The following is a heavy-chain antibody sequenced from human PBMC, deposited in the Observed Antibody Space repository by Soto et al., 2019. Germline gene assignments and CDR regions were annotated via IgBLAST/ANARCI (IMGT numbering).Heavy chain of an antibody. V-gene: IGHV4-59*08. CDR1: GGSINSFY. CDR2: IYSSGST. CDR3: VRRGGHASNSFHL. D-gene: IGHD5-12*01. J-gene: IGHJ4*02. Sequence: SETLSLTCTVSGGSINSFYWSWIRQPPGKGLEWIGFIYSSGSTNYNPSLMSRVAMSADTSKNQLSLNLTSVTAADTAVYYCVRRGGHASNSFHLWGQGPLVTLSS.